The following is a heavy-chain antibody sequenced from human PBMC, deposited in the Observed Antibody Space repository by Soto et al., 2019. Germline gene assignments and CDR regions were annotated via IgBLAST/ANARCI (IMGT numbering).Heavy chain of an antibody. CDR2: ISGSGGST. Sequence: PGGSLRLSCADSGFTFSSYAMSWVRQAPGKGLEWVSAISGSGGSTYYADSVKGRFTISRDNSKNTLYLQMNSLRAEDTAVYYCAKGSYIVVVPAAMNYWGPGTLVSVSS. CDR1: GFTFSSYA. CDR3: AKGSYIVVVPAAMNY. J-gene: IGHJ4*02. D-gene: IGHD2-2*01. V-gene: IGHV3-23*01.